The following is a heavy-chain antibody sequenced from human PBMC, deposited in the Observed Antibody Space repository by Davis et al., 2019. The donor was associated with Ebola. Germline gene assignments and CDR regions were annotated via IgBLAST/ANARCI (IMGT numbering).Heavy chain of an antibody. CDR3: AKGYRVVQGWIDAVDAFDI. J-gene: IGHJ3*02. CDR1: RFTFSSYA. CDR2: ISGNGGST. D-gene: IGHD3-10*01. V-gene: IGHV3-23*01. Sequence: GESLKISCAASRFTFSSYAMNWVRQAPGKGLEWVSSISGNGGSTFYADSVKGRFTISRDNSKNTLYLQMNSLRAEDTAIYYCAKGYRVVQGWIDAVDAFDIWGQGTMVTVSS.